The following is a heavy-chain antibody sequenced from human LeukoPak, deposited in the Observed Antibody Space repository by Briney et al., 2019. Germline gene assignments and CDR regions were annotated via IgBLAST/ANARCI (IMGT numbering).Heavy chain of an antibody. CDR1: GFTFSRYA. CDR2: ISYDGSNK. CDR3: ARDPQVDTPIVGAGDAFDI. V-gene: IGHV3-30-3*01. D-gene: IGHD1-26*01. J-gene: IGHJ3*02. Sequence: GGSLRLSCVASGFTFSRYAMHWVRQAPGKGLEWVAVISYDGSNKYYADSVKGRFTISRDNSKNTLYLQMNSLRAEDTAVYYCARDPQVDTPIVGAGDAFDIWGQGTMVTVSS.